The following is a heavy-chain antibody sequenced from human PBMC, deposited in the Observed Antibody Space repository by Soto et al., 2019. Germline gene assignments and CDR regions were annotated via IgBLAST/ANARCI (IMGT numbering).Heavy chain of an antibody. J-gene: IGHJ3*02. V-gene: IGHV1-24*01. CDR3: ATDWSLDAFDI. Sequence: ASVKGSCKVSGYTRTELSMHCVRQAPGKGLEWMGGFDPEDGETIYAQKFQGRVTMTEDTSTDTAYMELSSLRSEGTAVYYCATDWSLDAFDIWGQGTMVNVSS. CDR1: GYTRTELS. CDR2: FDPEDGET.